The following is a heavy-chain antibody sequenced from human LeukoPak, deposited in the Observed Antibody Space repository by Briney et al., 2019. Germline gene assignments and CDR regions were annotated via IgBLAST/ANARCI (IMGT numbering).Heavy chain of an antibody. D-gene: IGHD1-26*01. V-gene: IGHV4-59*05. CDR2: IYYSGST. CDR3: ARSVERSGSYPYTFDY. Sequence: SETLSLTCTVSGGSISSYYWSWIRQPPGKGLEWIGSIYYSGSTYYNPSLKSRVTISVDTSKNQFSLKLSSVTAADTAVYYCARSVERSGSYPYTFDYWGQGTLVTVSS. CDR1: GGSISSYY. J-gene: IGHJ4*02.